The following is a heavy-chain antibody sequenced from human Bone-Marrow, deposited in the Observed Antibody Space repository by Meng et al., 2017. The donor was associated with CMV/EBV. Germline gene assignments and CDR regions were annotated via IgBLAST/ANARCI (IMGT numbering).Heavy chain of an antibody. D-gene: IGHD2-2*02. J-gene: IGHJ4*02. Sequence: GSLRLSCTVSGGSASSGSYYWSWIRQPPGKGLEWIGYIYYSGSTNYNPSLKSRVTISVDTSKNQFSLKLSSVTAADTAVYYCARDHQDCSSTSCYSGFDYWGQGTLVTVSS. CDR1: GGSASSGSYY. V-gene: IGHV4-61*01. CDR2: IYYSGST. CDR3: ARDHQDCSSTSCYSGFDY.